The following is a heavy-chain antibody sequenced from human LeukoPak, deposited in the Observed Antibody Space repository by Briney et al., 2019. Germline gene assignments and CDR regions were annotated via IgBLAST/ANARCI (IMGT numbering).Heavy chain of an antibody. J-gene: IGHJ6*02. D-gene: IGHD6-13*01. V-gene: IGHV1-69*04. CDR2: IIPILGIA. CDR1: GGTFSSYA. CDR3: AGGIAAAGTLMDV. Sequence: SVKVSCKASGGTFSSYAISWVRQAPGQGLEWMGRIIPILGIANYAQKFQGRVTITADKSTSTVYMELSSLRSEDTAVYYCAGGIAAAGTLMDVWGQGTTVTVSS.